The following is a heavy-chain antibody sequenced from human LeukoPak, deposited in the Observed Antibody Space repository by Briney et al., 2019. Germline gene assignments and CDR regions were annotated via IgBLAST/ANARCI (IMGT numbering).Heavy chain of an antibody. CDR3: ARVGIGAAANYGMDV. J-gene: IGHJ6*02. V-gene: IGHV4-4*07. CDR2: IYTSGRT. CDR1: GDSINSYY. Sequence: PSETLSLTCTVSGDSINSYYWSWIRQPAGKGLEWIGSIYTSGRTNYNPSLKSRVTMSVDTPKNQFSLKLSSVTAADTAVYYCARVGIGAAANYGMDVWGQGTTV. D-gene: IGHD6-13*01.